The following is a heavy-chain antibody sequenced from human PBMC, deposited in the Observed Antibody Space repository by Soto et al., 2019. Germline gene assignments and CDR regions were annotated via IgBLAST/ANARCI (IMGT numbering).Heavy chain of an antibody. CDR3: AKGGRQWLVTSDFNY. Sequence: VELVESGGGVVQPGRSLRLSCAASGFTFSVNAMHWVRQAPGKGLEWVAVVSHDGRNTHYADSVKGRFTISRDSSKNTVSLEMTTLRAEDTAVYYCAKGGRQWLVTSDFNYWGQGALVTVSS. CDR1: GFTFSVNA. V-gene: IGHV3-30*18. D-gene: IGHD6-19*01. J-gene: IGHJ4*02. CDR2: VSHDGRNT.